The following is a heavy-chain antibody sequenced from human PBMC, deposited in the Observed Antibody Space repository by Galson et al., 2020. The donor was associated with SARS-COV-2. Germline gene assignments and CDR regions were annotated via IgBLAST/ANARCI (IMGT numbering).Heavy chain of an antibody. CDR2: INHSGSS. CDR1: GGSFSGYY. D-gene: IGHD4-17*01. V-gene: IGHV4-34*01. CDR3: ARDYGDYANGDYYYGMDV. Sequence: SETLSLTCAVYGGSFSGYYWTWIRQPPGKGLEWIGEINHSGSSNYNPSLKSRVTMSVDTSKNQFSLKLSSVTAADTAVYYCARDYGDYANGDYYYGMDVWGQGTTVTVSS. J-gene: IGHJ6*02.